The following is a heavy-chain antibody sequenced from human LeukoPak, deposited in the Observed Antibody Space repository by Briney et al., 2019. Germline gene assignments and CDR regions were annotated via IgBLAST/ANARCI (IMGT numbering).Heavy chain of an antibody. Sequence: ASVEVSCKASGYTFTRYGISWVRQAPGEGVEWMGWISGYNGNTNYAQKLQGRVTMTTDTYTNTAYMELRRMRSDDTAVYYCARMPYDSSGYSMYWGQGTLVTVSS. CDR3: ARMPYDSSGYSMY. V-gene: IGHV1-18*01. D-gene: IGHD3-22*01. CDR2: ISGYNGNT. J-gene: IGHJ4*02. CDR1: GYTFTRYG.